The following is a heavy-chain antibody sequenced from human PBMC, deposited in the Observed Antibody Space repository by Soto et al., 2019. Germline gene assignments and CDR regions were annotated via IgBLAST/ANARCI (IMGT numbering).Heavy chain of an antibody. J-gene: IGHJ5*02. CDR2: IYYSGTT. CDR1: GDSISSSTYY. D-gene: IGHD6-13*01. V-gene: IGHV4-39*01. Sequence: PSETLSLTCTVSGDSISSSTYYWGWIRQPPGKGLEWIGNIYYSGTTYDNPSLKSRATISVDTSKNQFSLKLSSVTAADTAVYYCARGRGITSTGTSWFDPWGQGALVTVSS. CDR3: ARGRGITSTGTSWFDP.